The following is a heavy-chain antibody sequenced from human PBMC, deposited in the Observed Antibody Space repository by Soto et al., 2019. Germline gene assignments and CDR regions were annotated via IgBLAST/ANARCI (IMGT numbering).Heavy chain of an antibody. J-gene: IGHJ6*01. CDR2: IMPVFPTP. CDR1: GGTFRTSA. D-gene: IGHD3-3*02. V-gene: IGHV1-69*05. Sequence: QVQLVQSGAEVKKPGSSVKVSCKTSGGTFRTSAISWVRQAPRQGLEWMGGIMPVFPTPDYAQKFQGRVSXTXDXXTGTAYMELSSLRSEDTAVYYCARDKDRQQLGGNYYYIMDVWGQGTTVTVSS. CDR3: ARDKDRQQLGGNYYYIMDV.